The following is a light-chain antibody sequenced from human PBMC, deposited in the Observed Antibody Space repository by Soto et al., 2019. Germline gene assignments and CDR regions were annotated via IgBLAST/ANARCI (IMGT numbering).Light chain of an antibody. CDR3: QQYGSSFTWT. CDR2: GAS. Sequence: EIMLTQSPGTLSLSPGERATLSCRASQSVSSSYLAWYQQKPGPAPRLLIYGASSRATGIPEWFSGSGSATDFTLTISRLEPEDFAVYYCQQYGSSFTWTFGQGTKVEIK. V-gene: IGKV3-20*01. J-gene: IGKJ1*01. CDR1: QSVSSSY.